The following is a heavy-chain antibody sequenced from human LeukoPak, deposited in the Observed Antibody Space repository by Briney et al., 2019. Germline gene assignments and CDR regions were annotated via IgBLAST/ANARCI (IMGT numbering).Heavy chain of an antibody. V-gene: IGHV4-59*01. D-gene: IGHD5-18*01. CDR3: ARGGGYSYDLDN. CDR1: GASINYFY. Sequence: SETLSLTCSVSGASINYFYWNWIRQAPGKGLEWIGNIYFSGSTIYNPSLKSRATISVDTSKNLFSLKLTSVTTADTAVYFCARGGGYSYDLDNWGQGTLVTVSS. CDR2: IYFSGST. J-gene: IGHJ4*02.